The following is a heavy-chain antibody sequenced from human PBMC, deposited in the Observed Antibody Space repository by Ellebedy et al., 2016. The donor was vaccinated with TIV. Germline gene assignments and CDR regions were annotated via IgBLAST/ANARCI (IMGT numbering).Heavy chain of an antibody. Sequence: GGSLRLSXAASGFTFSTYWMSWVRQAPGKGLEWVATIKQDGSEKYFVDSVKGRFTISRDNAKNSLCLQMNSLRAEDTAVYYCARDNNGDYWGQGTQVTVSS. J-gene: IGHJ4*02. D-gene: IGHD1/OR15-1a*01. V-gene: IGHV3-7*01. CDR3: ARDNNGDY. CDR1: GFTFSTYW. CDR2: IKQDGSEK.